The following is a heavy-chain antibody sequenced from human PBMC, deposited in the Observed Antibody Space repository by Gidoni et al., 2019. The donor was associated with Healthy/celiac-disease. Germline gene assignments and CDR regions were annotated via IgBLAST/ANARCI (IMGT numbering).Heavy chain of an antibody. CDR2: IYYSGST. V-gene: IGHV4-39*01. CDR3: ARPRLRYFDWLPLGAFDI. Sequence: QLQLQESGPGLVKPSETLSLTCTVSGGSISSSSYYWGWIRQPPGKGLEWIGSIYYSGSTYYNPSLKSRVTISVDTSKNQFSLKLSSVTAADTAVYYCARPRLRYFDWLPLGAFDIWGQGTMVTVSS. J-gene: IGHJ3*02. CDR1: GGSISSSSYY. D-gene: IGHD3-9*01.